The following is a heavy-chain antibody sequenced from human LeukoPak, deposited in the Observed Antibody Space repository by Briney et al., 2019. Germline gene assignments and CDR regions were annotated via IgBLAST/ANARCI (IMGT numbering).Heavy chain of an antibody. Sequence: GGSLRLSCAASGFTFSSYWMSWVRQAPGKGLEWVANIKQDGSEKYYVDSVKGRFTISRDNAKNSLYLQMNSLTAEDTAVYYCARLRGATTLYYYYYMDVWGKGTTVTVSS. D-gene: IGHD1-26*01. CDR2: IKQDGSEK. J-gene: IGHJ6*03. CDR3: ARLRGATTLYYYYYMDV. V-gene: IGHV3-7*01. CDR1: GFTFSSYW.